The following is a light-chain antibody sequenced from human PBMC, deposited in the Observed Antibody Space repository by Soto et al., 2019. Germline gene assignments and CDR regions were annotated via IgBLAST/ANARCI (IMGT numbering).Light chain of an antibody. J-gene: IGLJ1*01. CDR2: GVS. CDR1: ISDFVVYNY. CDR3: SSHTISSALQV. Sequence: QSVLTQPASVSGSPGQSITISCTGTISDFVVYNYVSWYQQHPGKAPKLMIYGVSNRPSGVSNRFSGSKSGNTASLTISGLQADDEADYYCSSHTISSALQVFGNGTKGTVL. V-gene: IGLV2-14*01.